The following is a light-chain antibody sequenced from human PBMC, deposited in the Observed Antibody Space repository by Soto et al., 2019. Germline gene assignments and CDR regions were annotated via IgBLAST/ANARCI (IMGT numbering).Light chain of an antibody. Sequence: PVLTQPPSMSPAPGQKVTISCSRSSSNIGNNYVSWYQQVPGTAPKRRIYDNNKRPSGIPDLLSCYKSGTSATLGFTGPQIGDEVDYYCGTIDGGLSAYVFGTGTKVTLL. CDR2: DNN. CDR1: SSNIGNNY. V-gene: IGLV1-51*01. J-gene: IGLJ1*01. CDR3: GTIDGGLSAYV.